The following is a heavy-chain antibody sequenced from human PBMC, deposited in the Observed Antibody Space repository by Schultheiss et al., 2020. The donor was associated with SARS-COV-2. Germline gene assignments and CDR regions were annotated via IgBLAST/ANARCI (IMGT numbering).Heavy chain of an antibody. J-gene: IGHJ6*02. V-gene: IGHV3-48*03. Sequence: GGSLRLSCAASGFTFSSYEMNWVRQAPGKGLEWVSYISSSGSTIYYADSVKGRFTISRDNAKNSLYLQMNSLRAEDTAVYYCARDYTTDYDFWSGYYSQGMDVWGQGTTVTVSS. CDR3: ARDYTTDYDFWSGYYSQGMDV. CDR1: GFTFSSYE. D-gene: IGHD3-3*01. CDR2: ISSSGSTI.